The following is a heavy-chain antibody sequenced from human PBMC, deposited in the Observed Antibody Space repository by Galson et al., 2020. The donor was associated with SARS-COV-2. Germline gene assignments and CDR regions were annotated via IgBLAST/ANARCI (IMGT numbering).Heavy chain of an antibody. CDR3: ARGDGNNYYSLDV. D-gene: IGHD3-16*01. CDR2: IYYTGST. CDR1: GGSISSGGYY. J-gene: IGHJ6*02. Sequence: SQTLSLTCTVSGGSISSGGYYWTWIRQFPGKGLEWIGYIYYTGSTYYNPSLKSRFTISVDTSKNQFSLRLNSVTAADTALYYCARGDGNNYYSLDVWGQGTMVTVSS. V-gene: IGHV4-31*03.